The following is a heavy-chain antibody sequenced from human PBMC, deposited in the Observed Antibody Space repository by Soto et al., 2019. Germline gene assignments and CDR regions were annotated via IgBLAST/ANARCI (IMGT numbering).Heavy chain of an antibody. CDR3: AKTHWSGYYIA. D-gene: IGHD3-3*01. V-gene: IGHV3-23*01. CDR2: ISGGADST. Sequence: PGGSLRLSCAASGFTFSSYSMNWVRQAPGKGLEWHSSISGGADSTFYADSVKGRFTISRDNSRNTLYLQMNSLRAEDTAIYYCAKTHWSGYYIAWGQGSLVTVSS. J-gene: IGHJ5*02. CDR1: GFTFSSYS.